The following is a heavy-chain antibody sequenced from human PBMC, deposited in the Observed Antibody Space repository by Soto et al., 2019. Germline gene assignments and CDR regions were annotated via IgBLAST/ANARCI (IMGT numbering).Heavy chain of an antibody. CDR3: ARATTIFGVVINKDFDY. CDR1: GGTFSGYY. Sequence: SETLPLTCAVYGGTFSGYYWSWIRQPPGKGLEWIGEINHSGSTNYNPSLKSRVTISVDTSKNQFSLKLSSVTAADTAVYYCARATTIFGVVINKDFDYWGHGTLVTVSS. D-gene: IGHD3-3*01. CDR2: INHSGST. V-gene: IGHV4-34*01. J-gene: IGHJ4*01.